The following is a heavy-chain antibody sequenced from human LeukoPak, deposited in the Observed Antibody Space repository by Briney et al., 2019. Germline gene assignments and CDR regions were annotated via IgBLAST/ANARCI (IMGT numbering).Heavy chain of an antibody. CDR3: ARVEGYCSGGSCYGMDV. J-gene: IGHJ6*02. CDR1: GFTFSRFS. Sequence: GGSLRLSCAASGFTFSRFSMKWVRQAPGKGLEWVSSISSSSSDKYYAYSVKGRFTISRDNAKNSLYLQLNSLRAEDTAIYYCARVEGYCSGGSCYGMDVWGQGTTVTVSS. D-gene: IGHD2-15*01. V-gene: IGHV3-21*01. CDR2: ISSSSSDK.